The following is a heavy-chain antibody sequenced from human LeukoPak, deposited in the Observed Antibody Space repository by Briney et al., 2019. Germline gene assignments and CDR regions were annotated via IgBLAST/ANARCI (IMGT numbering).Heavy chain of an antibody. Sequence: SETLSLTXAVSGYSISSGYYWGWIRKPPGKGLERIGSIYHSGSTYYNPSLKSRVTISVDTSKNQFSLKLSSVTAADTAVYYCARLIETGTTVDPWGQGTLVTVSS. CDR3: ARLIETGTTVDP. V-gene: IGHV4-38-2*01. J-gene: IGHJ5*02. CDR1: GYSISSGYY. CDR2: IYHSGST. D-gene: IGHD1-7*01.